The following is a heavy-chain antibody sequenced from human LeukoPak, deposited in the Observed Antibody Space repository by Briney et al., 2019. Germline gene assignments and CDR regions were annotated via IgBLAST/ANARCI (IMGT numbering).Heavy chain of an antibody. CDR3: ASGEGAY. D-gene: IGHD3-16*01. J-gene: IGHJ4*02. V-gene: IGHV3-30*04. CDR1: GFTFSGYA. Sequence: GGSLRLSCAASGFTFSGYAMHWVRQAPGKGLEWVAVISYDGSNKYYADSVKGRFTISRDNSKNTLYLQMNSLRAEDTAVYYCASGEGAYWGQGTLVTVSS. CDR2: ISYDGSNK.